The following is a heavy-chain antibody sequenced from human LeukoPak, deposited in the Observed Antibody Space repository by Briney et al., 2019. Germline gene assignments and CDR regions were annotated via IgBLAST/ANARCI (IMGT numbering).Heavy chain of an antibody. CDR2: INPSGGST. V-gene: IGHV1-46*01. Sequence: VSVEVSCKASGYTFTSYYMHWVRQAPGQGLEWMGIINPSGGSTSSAQKFQGRVTMTRDTSTSTVYMELSSLRSEDAAVYYCAREYYYGSGSYFSLGYWGQGTLVTVSS. CDR3: AREYYYGSGSYFSLGY. D-gene: IGHD3-10*01. CDR1: GYTFTSYY. J-gene: IGHJ4*02.